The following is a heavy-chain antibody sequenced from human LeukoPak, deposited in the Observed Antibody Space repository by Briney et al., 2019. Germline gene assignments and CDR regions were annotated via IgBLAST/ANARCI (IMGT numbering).Heavy chain of an antibody. J-gene: IGHJ4*02. V-gene: IGHV3-23*01. CDR1: GFTFSSYA. CDR3: AKVLSGSYYSLPSDY. CDR2: ISGSGGST. Sequence: GGSLRLSCAASGFTFSSYAMSWVRQAPGKGLEWVSAISGSGGSTYYAGSVKGRFTISRDNSKNTLYLQMNSLRAEDTAVYYCAKVLSGSYYSLPSDYWGQGTLVTVSS. D-gene: IGHD1-26*01.